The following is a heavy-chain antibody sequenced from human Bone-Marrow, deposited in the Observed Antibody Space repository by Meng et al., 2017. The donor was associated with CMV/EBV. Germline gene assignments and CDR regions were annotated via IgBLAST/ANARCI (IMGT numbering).Heavy chain of an antibody. Sequence: SETLSLTCAVYGGSFSGYYWSWIRQPPGKGLEWIGEIHHSGSTNYNPSLKSRVTISVDTSKNQFSLKLSSVTAADPAVYYCARGLYDFWSGQYGMDVWGQGTTVTSP. CDR2: IHHSGST. J-gene: IGHJ6*02. V-gene: IGHV4-34*01. CDR3: ARGLYDFWSGQYGMDV. CDR1: GGSFSGYY. D-gene: IGHD3-3*01.